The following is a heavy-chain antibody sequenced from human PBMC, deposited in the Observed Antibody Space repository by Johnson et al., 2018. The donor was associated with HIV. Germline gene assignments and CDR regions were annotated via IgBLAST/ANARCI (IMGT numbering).Heavy chain of an antibody. V-gene: IGHV3-72*01. J-gene: IGHJ3*01. CDR1: GFSFSDHF. CDR3: TRDRDGVGVS. CDR2: IRNKPSRYST. Sequence: VQLVESGGGLVQPGGSPRLSCVGSGFSFSDHFMDWVRQAPGKGLEWVGRIRNKPSRYSTEYAAAVKGRFTVSRDDSKNSVYLQMSSLKTEDTAVYYCTRDRDGVGVSWGQGTMVTVSS. D-gene: IGHD3-10*01.